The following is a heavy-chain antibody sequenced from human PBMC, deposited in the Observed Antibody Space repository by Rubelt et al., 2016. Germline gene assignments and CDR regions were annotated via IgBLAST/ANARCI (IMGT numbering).Heavy chain of an antibody. CDR1: GGSISSSSYY. V-gene: IGHV4-39*07. J-gene: IGHJ4*02. CDR3: ARRNCSGGSCYFDY. D-gene: IGHD2-15*01. CDR2: MYYSGST. Sequence: QLQLQESGPGLVKPSETLSPTCTVSGGSISSSSYYWGWVRQPPGKGLEWIGSMYYSGSTYYNPSLKSRVTISVDTSKNQFSLKLSSVTAADTAVYYCARRNCSGGSCYFDYWGQGTLVTVSS.